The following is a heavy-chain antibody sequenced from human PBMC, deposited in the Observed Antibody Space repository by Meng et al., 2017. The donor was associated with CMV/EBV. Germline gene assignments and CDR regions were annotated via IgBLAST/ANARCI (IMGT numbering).Heavy chain of an antibody. CDR3: ARVPIAARLLLDDY. V-gene: IGHV1-18*01. J-gene: IGHJ4*02. CDR1: GYTFTSYG. Sequence: GGSLRLSCKASGYTFTSYGISWVRQAPGQGLEWMGWISAYNGNTNYAQKLQGRVTMTTDTSTSTAYMELRSLRSDDTAVYYCARVPIAARLLLDDYWGQGTLVTVSS. CDR2: ISAYNGNT. D-gene: IGHD6-6*01.